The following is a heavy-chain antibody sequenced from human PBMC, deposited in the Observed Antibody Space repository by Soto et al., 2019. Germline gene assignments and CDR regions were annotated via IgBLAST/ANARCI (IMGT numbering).Heavy chain of an antibody. J-gene: IGHJ6*02. CDR3: ARRDQKYSSSTYYYGMDG. CDR1: GGTFSSYA. V-gene: IGHV1-69*06. D-gene: IGHD6-6*01. CDR2: IIPIFGTA. Sequence: ASVKVSCKASGGTFSSYAISWVRQAPGQGLEWMGGIIPIFGTANYAQKFQGRVTITADKSTSTAYMELSSLRSEDTAVYYCARRDQKYSSSTYYYGMDGWGQGTTVTVSS.